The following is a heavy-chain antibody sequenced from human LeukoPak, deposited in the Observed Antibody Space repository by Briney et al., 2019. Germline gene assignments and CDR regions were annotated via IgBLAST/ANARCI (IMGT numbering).Heavy chain of an antibody. V-gene: IGHV3-23*01. CDR2: ISGSGGST. D-gene: IGHD5-12*01. Sequence: GGSLRLSCAASGFTFSSYAMSWVRQAPGKGLEWVSAISGSGGSTYYADSVKGRFTISRDNSKNTLYLQMNSLRAEDTAVYYCAKEVPSGYSGYDQRPDAFDIWGKGTMVTVFS. CDR3: AKEVPSGYSGYDQRPDAFDI. CDR1: GFTFSSYA. J-gene: IGHJ3*02.